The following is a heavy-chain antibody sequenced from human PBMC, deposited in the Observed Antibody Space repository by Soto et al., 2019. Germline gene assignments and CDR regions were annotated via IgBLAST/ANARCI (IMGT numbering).Heavy chain of an antibody. J-gene: IGHJ3*02. CDR1: GGSFSGYY. D-gene: IGHD5-12*01. Sequence: QVQLQQWGAGLLKPSETLSLTCAVYGGSFSGYYWSWIRQPPGKGLEWIGEINHSGSTNYNPSLKSRVTISVDTSNNQFSLKLSSVTAADTAVYYCARAPNRARAFDIWGQGTMVTVSS. CDR2: INHSGST. CDR3: ARAPNRARAFDI. V-gene: IGHV4-34*01.